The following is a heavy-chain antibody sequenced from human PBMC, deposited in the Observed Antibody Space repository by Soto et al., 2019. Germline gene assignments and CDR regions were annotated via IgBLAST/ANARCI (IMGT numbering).Heavy chain of an antibody. Sequence: GGSLRLSCAASGFTFSSYWMHWVRQAPGKGLVWVSRINSDGSSTSYADSVKGRFTISRDNAKNTLYLQMNSLRAEDTAVYYCAREGSSGWYSHYYYGMDVWGQGTTVTVSS. CDR1: GFTFSSYW. J-gene: IGHJ6*02. CDR3: AREGSSGWYSHYYYGMDV. V-gene: IGHV3-74*01. D-gene: IGHD6-19*01. CDR2: INSDGSST.